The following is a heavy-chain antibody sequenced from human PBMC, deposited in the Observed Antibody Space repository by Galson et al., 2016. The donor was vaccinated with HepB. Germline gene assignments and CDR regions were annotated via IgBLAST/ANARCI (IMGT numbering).Heavy chain of an antibody. D-gene: IGHD1-7*01. Sequence: ETLSLTCTVSGGSNSSYYWSWIRQSPGKGLEWTGYIYYSGSTNYNPSLKSRVTISVDPSKNQFSLKLSSVTAADPAVYYCARGVDWNYGLDNWGQGILVTVSA. CDR1: GGSNSSYY. J-gene: IGHJ4*02. CDR3: ARGVDWNYGLDN. V-gene: IGHV4-59*01. CDR2: IYYSGST.